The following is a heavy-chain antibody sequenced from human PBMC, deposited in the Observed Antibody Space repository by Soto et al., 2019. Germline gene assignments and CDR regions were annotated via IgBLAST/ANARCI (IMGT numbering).Heavy chain of an antibody. J-gene: IGHJ6*02. D-gene: IGHD2-2*03. CDR2: IVVGGGNT. CDR3: ATPTSGYCSSTSCYNYYYYYGMDV. Sequence: SVKVSCKASGFTFNSSAMQWVRQARGQRLEWIGWIVVGGGNTNYAQKFQERVTITRDMSTSTAYMELSSLRSEDTAVYYCATPTSGYCSSTSCYNYYYYYGMDVWGQGTTVTVSS. CDR1: GFTFNSSA. V-gene: IGHV1-58*02.